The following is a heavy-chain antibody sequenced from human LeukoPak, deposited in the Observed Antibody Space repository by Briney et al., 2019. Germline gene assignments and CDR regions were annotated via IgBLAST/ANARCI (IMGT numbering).Heavy chain of an antibody. J-gene: IGHJ4*02. CDR2: ISYDGSVR. D-gene: IGHD2-2*01. CDR1: GFTFSNYG. Sequence: GGSLRLSCAASGFTFSNYGMQWVRQAPGKGLEWVAIISYDGSVRYYGDSVRGRFTISRDKSKNTVYLQMNSLRADDTAVYYCARDRDLGVVTPWCDYWGQGVLVTVSS. CDR3: ARDRDLGVVTPWCDY. V-gene: IGHV3-30*03.